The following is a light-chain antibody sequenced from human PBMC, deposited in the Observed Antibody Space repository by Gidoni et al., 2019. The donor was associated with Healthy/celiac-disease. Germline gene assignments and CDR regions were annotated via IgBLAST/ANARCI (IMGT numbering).Light chain of an antibody. Sequence: QSALTQPASVSGYPGQSLTISCTGTSSDVGGYNYDSWYQQHPGKAPKLMIYDVSNRPSGVSNRFSGSKSGNTSSLTISGLQAEDEADYYCSSYTSSSTPVVFGGGTKLTVL. CDR3: SSYTSSSTPVV. J-gene: IGLJ2*01. V-gene: IGLV2-14*01. CDR2: DVS. CDR1: SSDVGGYNY.